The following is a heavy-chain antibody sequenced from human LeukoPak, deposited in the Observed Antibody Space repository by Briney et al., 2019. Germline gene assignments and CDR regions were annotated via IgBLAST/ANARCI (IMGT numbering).Heavy chain of an antibody. V-gene: IGHV1-2*02. Sequence: ASVKVSCKASGYTFTSYGISWVRQAPGQGLEWMGWINPNSGGTNYAQKFQGRVTMTRDTSISTAYMELSRLRSDDTAVYYCARTGGGVVVPAAMGWGQGTLVTVSS. CDR2: INPNSGGT. CDR1: GYTFTSYG. CDR3: ARTGGGVVVPAAMG. J-gene: IGHJ4*02. D-gene: IGHD2-2*01.